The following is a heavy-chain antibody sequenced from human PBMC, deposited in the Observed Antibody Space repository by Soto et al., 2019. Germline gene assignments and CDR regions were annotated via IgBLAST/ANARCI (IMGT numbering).Heavy chain of an antibody. CDR3: ARAGYYGSGSYYKTPYYYYYGMDV. V-gene: IGHV4-38-2*01. CDR2: IYHSGST. CDR1: GYSISSGYY. D-gene: IGHD3-10*01. Sequence: SETLSLTCAASGYSISSGYYWGWIRQPPGKGLEWIGSIYHSGSTYYNPSLKSRVTISVDTSKDQFSLKLSSVTAADTAVYYCARAGYYGSGSYYKTPYYYYYGMDVWGQGTTVTVSS. J-gene: IGHJ6*02.